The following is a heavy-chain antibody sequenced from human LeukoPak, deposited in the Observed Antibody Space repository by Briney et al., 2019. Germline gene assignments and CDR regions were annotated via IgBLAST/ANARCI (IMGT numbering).Heavy chain of an antibody. CDR3: VTDRARLFWYFDL. D-gene: IGHD6-6*01. CDR1: GSTLSDLS. CDR2: SDPEDGET. Sequence: ASVKVSCKVSGSTLSDLSIQCVRQTPGKSLEYVGGSDPEDGETFHAQNFQGRVTMLEDTSIDTAYMELSRLRSEDTAVYYCVTDRARLFWYFDLGGRGTLVTV. V-gene: IGHV1-24*01. J-gene: IGHJ2*01.